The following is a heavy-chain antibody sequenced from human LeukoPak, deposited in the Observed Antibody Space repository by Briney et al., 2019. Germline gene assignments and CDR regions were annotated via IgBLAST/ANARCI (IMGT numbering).Heavy chain of an antibody. CDR3: ARDPSFWNGHSVQLWFFDY. CDR2: ISSSSSYI. D-gene: IGHD5-18*01. Sequence: PGGSLRLSCAASGFTFSSYSMNWVRQAPGKGLEWVSSISSSSSYIYYADSVKGRFTISRDNAKNSLYLQMNSLRAEDTAVYYCARDPSFWNGHSVQLWFFDYWGQGTLVTVSS. V-gene: IGHV3-21*01. CDR1: GFTFSSYS. J-gene: IGHJ4*02.